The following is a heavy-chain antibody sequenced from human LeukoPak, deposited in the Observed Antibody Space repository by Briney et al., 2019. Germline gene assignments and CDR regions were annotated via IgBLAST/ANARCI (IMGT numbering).Heavy chain of an antibody. CDR1: GFTVSSNY. D-gene: IGHD5-18*01. J-gene: IGHJ4*02. V-gene: IGHV3-23*01. Sequence: PGGSLRLSCAASGFTVSSNYMSWVRQAPGKGLQWVSGISDFGGSSYYADSVKGRFTISRDNSENTLYLQMNSLRAEDTAVYYCAKAGYSYASAYFDYWGQGTLVTVSS. CDR2: ISDFGGSS. CDR3: AKAGYSYASAYFDY.